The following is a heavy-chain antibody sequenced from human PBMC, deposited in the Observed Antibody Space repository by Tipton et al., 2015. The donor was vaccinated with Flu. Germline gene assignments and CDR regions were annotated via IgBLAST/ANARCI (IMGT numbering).Heavy chain of an antibody. CDR1: GYTFTSYG. CDR3: ARDMPQGVVVIPPAKRFDF. D-gene: IGHD2-2*01. Sequence: LVQSGAEVKKPGASVKVSCKASGYTFTSYGISWVRQAPGQGLEWMGWISAYTDNTNYAQKFQGRITMTTDTSTNTAFMELRTLSSDDTAVYYCARDMPQGVVVIPPAKRFDFWGQGTLVTVSS. CDR2: ISAYTDNT. J-gene: IGHJ4*02. V-gene: IGHV1-18*01.